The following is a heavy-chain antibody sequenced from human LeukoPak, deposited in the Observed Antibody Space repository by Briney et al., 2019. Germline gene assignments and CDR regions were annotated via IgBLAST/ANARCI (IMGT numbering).Heavy chain of an antibody. J-gene: IGHJ6*03. V-gene: IGHV1-2*02. Sequence: ASVKVSCKASGYTFTNYYIHWVRQAPGQGLEWMGIINPSGGGTNYAQKFQGRVTMTRDTSISTAYMELSRLRSDDTAVYYCASQITYDFWSGYYYYYMDVWGKGTTVTVSS. CDR1: GYTFTNYY. CDR3: ASQITYDFWSGYYYYYMDV. D-gene: IGHD3-3*01. CDR2: INPSGGGT.